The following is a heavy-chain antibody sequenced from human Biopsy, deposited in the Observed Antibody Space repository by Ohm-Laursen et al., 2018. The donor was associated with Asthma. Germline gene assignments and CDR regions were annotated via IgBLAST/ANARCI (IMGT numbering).Heavy chain of an antibody. J-gene: IGHJ6*02. Sequence: APVKVSCKASGYTFINYAIHWVRQAPGQRLEWMGWISVYNGNTKVAQKLQDRVTMITDTSTSTAYMELRSLRSDDTAVYFCARAVDYSHYYGIDVWGQGTTVTVS. CDR1: GYTFINYA. V-gene: IGHV1-18*01. CDR3: ARAVDYSHYYGIDV. CDR2: ISVYNGNT. D-gene: IGHD3-10*01.